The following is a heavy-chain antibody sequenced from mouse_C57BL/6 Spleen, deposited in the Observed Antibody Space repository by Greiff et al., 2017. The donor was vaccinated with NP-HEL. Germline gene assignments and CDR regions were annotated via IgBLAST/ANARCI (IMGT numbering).Heavy chain of an antibody. CDR1: GFTFSSYA. D-gene: IGHD1-1*01. V-gene: IGHV5-4*01. CDR3: ARDYYYGSRIFYAMDY. J-gene: IGHJ4*01. CDR2: ISDGGSYT. Sequence: EVMLVESGGGLVKPGGSLKLSCAASGFTFSSYAMSWVRQTPEKRLEWVATISDGGSYTYYPDNVKGRFTISRDNAKNNLYLQMSHLKSEDTAMYYCARDYYYGSRIFYAMDYWGQGTSVTVSS.